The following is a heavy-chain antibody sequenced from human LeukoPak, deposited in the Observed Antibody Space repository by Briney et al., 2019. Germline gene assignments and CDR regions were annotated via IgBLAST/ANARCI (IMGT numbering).Heavy chain of an antibody. J-gene: IGHJ5*02. V-gene: IGHV4-34*01. D-gene: IGHD6-13*01. Sequence: PSETLSLTCAVYGGSFSGYYWSWIRQPPGKGLEWIGEINHSGSTNYNPSLKSRVTISVDTSKSQFSLKLTSVTAADTAVYYCARKEGGELVNTRRWFDPWGQGTLVTVSS. CDR1: GGSFSGYY. CDR2: INHSGST. CDR3: ARKEGGELVNTRRWFDP.